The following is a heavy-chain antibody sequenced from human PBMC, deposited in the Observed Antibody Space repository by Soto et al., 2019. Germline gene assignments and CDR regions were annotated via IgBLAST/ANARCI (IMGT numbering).Heavy chain of an antibody. V-gene: IGHV4-34*01. CDR1: GGSFSGYY. CDR3: ARRGDTAMGNYYYYYMDV. Sequence: QVQLHQWGAVLLKPSETLSLTCAVYGGSFSGYYWSRIRQPPGKGLEWIGEINHSGSTNYNPSLKSRVTISVDTSKNQFSLKLSSVTAADTAVYYCARRGDTAMGNYYYYYMDVWGKGTTVTVSS. D-gene: IGHD5-18*01. J-gene: IGHJ6*03. CDR2: INHSGST.